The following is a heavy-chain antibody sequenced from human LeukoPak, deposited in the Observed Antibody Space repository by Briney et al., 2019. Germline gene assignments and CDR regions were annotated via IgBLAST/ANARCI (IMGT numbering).Heavy chain of an antibody. D-gene: IGHD2-15*01. CDR3: AKGGIVVVVAATDDSDASDI. J-gene: IGHJ3*02. CDR1: GFTFSSYA. Sequence: PGGSLRLSCAASGFTFSSYAMSWVRQAPGKGLEWVSAISGSGGSTYYADSVKGRFTISRDNSKNTLYLQMNSLRAEDTAVYYCAKGGIVVVVAATDDSDASDIWGQGTMVTVSS. CDR2: ISGSGGST. V-gene: IGHV3-23*01.